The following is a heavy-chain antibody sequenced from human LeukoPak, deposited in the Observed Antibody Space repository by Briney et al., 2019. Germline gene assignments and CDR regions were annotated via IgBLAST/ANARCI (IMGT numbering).Heavy chain of an antibody. J-gene: IGHJ6*03. CDR3: ARGYYYYMDV. Sequence: GGSLRLSCAASGFTFSSYEMNWVRQAPGKGLEWVSYISSSGSTIYYADSVKGRFTISRDNAKNTLYLQMNSLRAEDTAVYYCARGYYYYMDVWGKGTTVTVSS. CDR1: GFTFSSYE. CDR2: ISSSGSTI. V-gene: IGHV3-48*03.